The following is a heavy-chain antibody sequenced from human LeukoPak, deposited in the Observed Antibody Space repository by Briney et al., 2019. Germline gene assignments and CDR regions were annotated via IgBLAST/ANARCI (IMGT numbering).Heavy chain of an antibody. D-gene: IGHD6-13*01. CDR2: ISSSSSYT. Sequence: GGFLRLSCAASGFTFSDYYMSWIRQAPGKGLEWVSYISSSSSYTNYADSVKGRFTISRDNAKNSLYLQMNSLRAEDTAVYYCARLHSSSWTFDYWGQGTLVTVSS. J-gene: IGHJ4*02. CDR3: ARLHSSSWTFDY. V-gene: IGHV3-11*06. CDR1: GFTFSDYY.